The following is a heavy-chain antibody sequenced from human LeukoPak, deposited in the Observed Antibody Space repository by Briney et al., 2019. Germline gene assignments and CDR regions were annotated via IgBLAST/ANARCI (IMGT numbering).Heavy chain of an antibody. CDR1: GFTFSSYG. J-gene: IGHJ6*02. CDR2: ISYDGSNK. Sequence: PGRSLRLSCAASGFTFSSYGMHWVRQAPGKGLEWVAVISYDGSNKYYVDSVKGRFTISRDNSKNTLYLQMNSPRAEDTAVYYCAKGYYGMDVWGQGTTVTVSS. CDR3: AKGYYGMDV. V-gene: IGHV3-30*18.